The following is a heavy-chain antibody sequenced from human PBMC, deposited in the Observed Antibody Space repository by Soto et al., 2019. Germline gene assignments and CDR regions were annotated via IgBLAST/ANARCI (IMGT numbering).Heavy chain of an antibody. D-gene: IGHD3-10*01. CDR3: ARIGFAYGPFDY. V-gene: IGHV5-51*01. CDR1: GYTFTSYS. Sequence: VESLKISCKGSGYTFTSYSIGWVRQMPGKGLEWMGIIYPGDSDTRYSPSFQGQVTISVDKSISTAYLQWSSLKASDTAMYYCARIGFAYGPFDYWGQGTLVTVSS. CDR2: IYPGDSDT. J-gene: IGHJ4*02.